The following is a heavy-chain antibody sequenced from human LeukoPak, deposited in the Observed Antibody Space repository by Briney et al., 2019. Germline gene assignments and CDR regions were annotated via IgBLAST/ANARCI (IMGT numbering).Heavy chain of an antibody. CDR2: IYYSGST. CDR1: GGSISSYY. D-gene: IGHD1-20*01. J-gene: IGHJ4*02. V-gene: IGHV4-59*01. Sequence: PSETLSLTCTVSGGSISSYYWSWIRQPPGKGPEWIGYIYYSGSTNYNPSLKSRVTISVDTSKNQFSLKLSSVTAADTAVYYCARGHNWNSDYWGQGTLVTVSS. CDR3: ARGHNWNSDY.